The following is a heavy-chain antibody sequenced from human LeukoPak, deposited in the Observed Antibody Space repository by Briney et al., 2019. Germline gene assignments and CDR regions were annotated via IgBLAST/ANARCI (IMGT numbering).Heavy chain of an antibody. CDR2: ISGSGGST. D-gene: IGHD6-19*01. CDR3: AKAGREQWLDGMDV. Sequence: GGSLRLSCAASGFTFSSYAMSWVRQAPGKGLEWVSAISGSGGSTYYADSVKGRFTTSRDNSKNTLYLQMNSLRAEDTAVYYCAKAGREQWLDGMDVWGQGTTVTVSS. V-gene: IGHV3-23*01. CDR1: GFTFSSYA. J-gene: IGHJ6*02.